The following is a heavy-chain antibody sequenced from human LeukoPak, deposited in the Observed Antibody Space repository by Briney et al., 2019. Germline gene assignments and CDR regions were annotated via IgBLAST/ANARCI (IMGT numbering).Heavy chain of an antibody. D-gene: IGHD3-22*01. CDR3: ARGDSSGYYLNYYYYYMDV. CDR1: GDSINSRTYY. Sequence: SETLSLTCTVSGDSINSRTYYWGWIRQPPGKGLDWIGYIYYSGSTNYNPSLKSRVTISVDTSKNQFSLKLSSVTAADTAVYYCARGDSSGYYLNYYYYYMDVWGKGTTVTISS. J-gene: IGHJ6*03. V-gene: IGHV4-61*05. CDR2: IYYSGST.